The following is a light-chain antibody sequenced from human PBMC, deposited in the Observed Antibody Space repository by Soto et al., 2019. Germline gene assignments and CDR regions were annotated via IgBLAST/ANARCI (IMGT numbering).Light chain of an antibody. Sequence: EIVMTQSPATLYVSPGDRATLSCRASQSVSSNLAWYQQKPGQAPRLLIYAASTRATGVPARFSGSGSGTEFTLAISSLQSEDFGVYYCQQYNNWPPLTFGGGTKVDI. CDR1: QSVSSN. CDR2: AAS. V-gene: IGKV3-15*01. CDR3: QQYNNWPPLT. J-gene: IGKJ4*01.